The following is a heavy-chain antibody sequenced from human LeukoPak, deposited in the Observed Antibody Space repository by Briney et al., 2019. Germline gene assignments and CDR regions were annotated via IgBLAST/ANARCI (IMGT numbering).Heavy chain of an antibody. Sequence: SETLSLTCTVSGGSISSGGYYWSWIRQHPGTGLEWIGYIYYSGSTYYNPSLKSRVTISVDTSKNQFSLKLGSVTAADTAAYYCARTARGTTVTTSGWFDPWGQGTLVTVSS. J-gene: IGHJ5*02. V-gene: IGHV4-31*03. CDR1: GGSISSGGYY. CDR3: ARTARGTTVTTSGWFDP. D-gene: IGHD4-17*01. CDR2: IYYSGST.